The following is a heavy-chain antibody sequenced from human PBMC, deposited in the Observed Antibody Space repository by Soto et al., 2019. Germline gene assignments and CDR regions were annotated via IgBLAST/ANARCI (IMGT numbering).Heavy chain of an antibody. D-gene: IGHD2-2*01. CDR1: GDRVSSICPA. J-gene: IGHJ6*02. V-gene: IGHV6-1*01. Sequence: SQTLSPPRSISGDRVSSICPALDWIGHSQSGGLEWLGRTYYRSKWYNDYAVSVKSRITINPDTSKNQFSLQLNSVTPEDTAVYYCARDSSSDALDVWGQGTTVTVSS. CDR2: TYYRSKWYN. CDR3: ARDSSSDALDV.